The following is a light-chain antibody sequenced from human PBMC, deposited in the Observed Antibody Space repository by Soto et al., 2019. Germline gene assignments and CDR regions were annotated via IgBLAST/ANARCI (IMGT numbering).Light chain of an antibody. CDR1: QTISSY. V-gene: IGKV3-11*01. J-gene: IGKJ5*01. CDR3: KHRMNWHLT. CDR2: DES. Sequence: ETVLTQSLATLSLSPGERSTLSWMASQTISSYLLWYQQKPGQAHRILIYDESNRATGIPARFSGSGSETDFTLTIRSIEPEDFAVYYCKHRMNWHLTFGQGKRLEIK.